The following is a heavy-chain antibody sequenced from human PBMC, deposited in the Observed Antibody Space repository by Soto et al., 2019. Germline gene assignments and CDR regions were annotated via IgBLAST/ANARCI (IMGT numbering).Heavy chain of an antibody. J-gene: IGHJ4*02. CDR2: INPNSGGT. CDR3: ARGGAIEVAVGAPPHFSF. Sequence: ASVKVSCKASAYTFTGYYMHWLRQAPGQGLEWMAWINPNSGGTHYAQKFQGRVTLTRDTSISTAYMELSSLTSDDTAVYFCARGGAIEVAVGAPPHFSFWGQGTLVTVSS. CDR1: AYTFTGYY. D-gene: IGHD2-15*01. V-gene: IGHV1-2*02.